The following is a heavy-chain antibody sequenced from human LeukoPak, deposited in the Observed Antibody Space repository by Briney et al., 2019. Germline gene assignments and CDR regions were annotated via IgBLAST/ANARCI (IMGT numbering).Heavy chain of an antibody. V-gene: IGHV4-59*01. CDR2: IYYIRST. Sequence: SETLSLTCTVSGGSISSYYWSWIRQPPGKGLEWIGYIYYIRSTNYNPSLKSQITISVDTSKTQFSLKLSSVTAADTAVYYCARVTRFGGWFDPWGQGTLVTVSS. J-gene: IGHJ5*02. D-gene: IGHD3-16*01. CDR3: ARVTRFGGWFDP. CDR1: GGSISSYY.